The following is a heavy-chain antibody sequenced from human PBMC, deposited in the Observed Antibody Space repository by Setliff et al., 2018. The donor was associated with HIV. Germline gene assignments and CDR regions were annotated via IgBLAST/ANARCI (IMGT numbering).Heavy chain of an antibody. J-gene: IGHJ4*02. Sequence: LSLTCTVSGGAFNTSSSYWGWIRQPPGKGLEWIGYIYYSGSTNYNPSLRSRVTISVDTSKNLFSLKLSSVTAADTAVYYCARGYGAAGGGYWGQGTLVTVSS. CDR3: ARGYGAAGGGY. V-gene: IGHV4-61*05. CDR1: GGAFNTSSSY. D-gene: IGHD6-25*01. CDR2: IYYSGST.